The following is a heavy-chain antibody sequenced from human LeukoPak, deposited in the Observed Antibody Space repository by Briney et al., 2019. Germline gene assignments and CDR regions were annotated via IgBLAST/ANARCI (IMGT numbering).Heavy chain of an antibody. V-gene: IGHV3-53*01. J-gene: IGHJ4*02. CDR1: GFTISSNY. D-gene: IGHD3-9*01. CDR2: IYSGGST. Sequence: PGGSLRPSCAASGFTISSNYMSWVRQAPGKGLEWVSVIYSGGSTYYADSVKGRFTISRDNSKNTLYLQMNSLRAEDTAVYYCAARGSHFGWLNDYWGQGTLVTVSS. CDR3: AARGSHFGWLNDY.